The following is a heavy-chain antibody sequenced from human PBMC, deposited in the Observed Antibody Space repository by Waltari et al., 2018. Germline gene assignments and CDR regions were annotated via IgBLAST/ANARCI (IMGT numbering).Heavy chain of an antibody. Sequence: ELQLLESGGGLVQPGGSLRLSCAASGFTLATYAMSWVRQAPGKGLEWVSSISDSGGSTNYADSVKGRFTISRDNFKNTVFLQMNSPRAEDTAVYYCAKGGYGSGSGAFDLWGQGTMVSVSS. V-gene: IGHV3-23*01. D-gene: IGHD3-10*01. CDR1: GFTLATYA. CDR3: AKGGYGSGSGAFDL. CDR2: ISDSGGST. J-gene: IGHJ3*01.